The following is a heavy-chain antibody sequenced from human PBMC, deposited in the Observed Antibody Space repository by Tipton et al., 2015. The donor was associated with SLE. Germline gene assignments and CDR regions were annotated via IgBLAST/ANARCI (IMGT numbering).Heavy chain of an antibody. D-gene: IGHD4-23*01. CDR3: ARAVTTVVTRAYWYFDL. CDR2: IYHSGST. CDR1: GGSISSSNW. J-gene: IGHJ2*01. V-gene: IGHV4-4*02. Sequence: TLSLTCAVSGGSISSSNWWSWVRQPPGKGLEWIGEIYHSGSTNYNPSLKSRVTISVDKSNNQFSLKLSSVTAADTAVYYCARAVTTVVTRAYWYFDLWGRGTLVTVSS.